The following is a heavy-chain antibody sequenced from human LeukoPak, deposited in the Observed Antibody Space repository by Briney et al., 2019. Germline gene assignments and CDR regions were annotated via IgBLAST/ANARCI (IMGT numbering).Heavy chain of an antibody. CDR2: ISYDGSSK. J-gene: IGHJ4*02. CDR3: AREKSCFDY. Sequence: PGRSLRLSCAASGFTFSSYAMHWVRQAPGKGLEWVAVISYDGSSKYYADSVKGRFTISRDNSKNTLYLQMNSLRAEDTAVYYCAREKSCFDYWGQGTLVTVSS. V-gene: IGHV3-30-3*01. CDR1: GFTFSSYA.